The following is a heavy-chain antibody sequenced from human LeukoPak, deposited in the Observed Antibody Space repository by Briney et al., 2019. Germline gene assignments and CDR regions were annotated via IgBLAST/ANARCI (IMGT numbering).Heavy chain of an antibody. J-gene: IGHJ3*02. V-gene: IGHV3-53*01. D-gene: IGHD2-2*01. CDR2: IYSGGST. CDR3: ARYCSSTSCYLYAFDI. CDR1: GFNVSSNY. Sequence: PGGSQRLSCAASGFNVSSNYMSWVRQAPGKGLEWVSVIYSGGSTYYANPVKGRFTISRDNSKNTLSLQMNSLRAEDTAVYYCARYCSSTSCYLYAFDIWGQGTMVTVSS.